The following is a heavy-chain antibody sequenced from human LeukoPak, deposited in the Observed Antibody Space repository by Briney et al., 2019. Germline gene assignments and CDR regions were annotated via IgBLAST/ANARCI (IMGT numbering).Heavy chain of an antibody. J-gene: IGHJ4*02. D-gene: IGHD2-15*01. V-gene: IGHV3-21*01. Sequence: GGSLRLSCAVSGFTFSRYSMNWVRQAPGKGPECVSSISSTSSYSYHADSVKGRFTISRDNANNSLFLQMSSLRAGDTAVYYCARDLGYGYFDYWGQGTLVIVSS. CDR2: ISSTSSYS. CDR1: GFTFSRYS. CDR3: ARDLGYGYFDY.